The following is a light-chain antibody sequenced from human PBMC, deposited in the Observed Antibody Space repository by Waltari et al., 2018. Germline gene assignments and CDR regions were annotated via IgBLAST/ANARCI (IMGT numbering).Light chain of an antibody. CDR1: QSVGTY. J-gene: IGKJ4*01. V-gene: IGKV3-11*01. CDR3: HQRSDWPLT. CDR2: DAS. Sequence: EIVLTQSPATLSLSPGERATLSCRTSQSVGTYLVWYQQKPGQAPRLLIYDASNRATGIPARFSGSGSRTDFTLTISYLEPEDFAVYYCHQRSDWPLTFGGGTKVEIK.